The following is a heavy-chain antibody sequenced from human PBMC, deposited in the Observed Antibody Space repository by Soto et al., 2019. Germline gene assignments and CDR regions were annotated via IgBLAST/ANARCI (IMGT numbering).Heavy chain of an antibody. Sequence: HPGGSLRLSCATSGFTFNDYAMHWVRQAPGKGLEWVVVISYDGNNKYYADSVKGRFTISRDNFRNTVYLQMNSLRAEDTAVYYCARNLQSGTAVYHFYDMDVWGQGTTVTVSS. D-gene: IGHD1-7*01. CDR1: GFTFNDYA. J-gene: IGHJ6*02. V-gene: IGHV3-30-3*01. CDR3: ARNLQSGTAVYHFYDMDV. CDR2: ISYDGNNK.